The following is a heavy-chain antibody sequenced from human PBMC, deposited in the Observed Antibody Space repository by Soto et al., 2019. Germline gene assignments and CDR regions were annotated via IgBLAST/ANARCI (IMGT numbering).Heavy chain of an antibody. V-gene: IGHV6-1*01. D-gene: IGHD3-10*01. Sequence: KQSQTLSLTCAISGDSVSSNSAAWNWIRQSPSGGLEWLGRTYYRSKWYNDYAVSVKSRITINPDKSKNQFSLQLNSVNPEDTAVYYYARDQLANAPPGYAFDIWGQGTMVTVSS. CDR1: GDSVSSNSAA. CDR3: ARDQLANAPPGYAFDI. J-gene: IGHJ3*02. CDR2: TYYRSKWYN.